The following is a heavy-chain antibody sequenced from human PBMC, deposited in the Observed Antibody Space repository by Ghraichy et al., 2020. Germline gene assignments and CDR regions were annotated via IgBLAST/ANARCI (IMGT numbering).Heavy chain of an antibody. CDR1: GDSVSGSTDY. V-gene: IGHV4-61*01. CDR3: AREPGDFGDHPRPVRYFDY. D-gene: IGHD4-17*01. J-gene: IGHJ4*02. CDR2: IYYSGRT. Sequence: ESLNISCTVSGDSVSGSTDYWNWIRQPPGKGLEWIGNIYYSGRTNYSPSLKSRVTISVDTSKNQFSLKLTSVTAADTAMYFCAREPGDFGDHPRPVRYFDYWGQGSLVTVSS.